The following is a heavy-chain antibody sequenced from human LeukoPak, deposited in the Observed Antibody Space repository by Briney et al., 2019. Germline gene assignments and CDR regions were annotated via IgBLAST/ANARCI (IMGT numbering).Heavy chain of an antibody. CDR1: GLTFSSYE. J-gene: IGHJ4*02. V-gene: IGHV3-11*03. Sequence: GGSLRLSCAASGLTFSSYEMSWIRQAPGKGLEWVSYISSSSSYTNYADSVKGRFTISRDNAKNSLYLQMNSLRAEDTAVYYCASCRDGYNLNYWGQGTLVTVSS. CDR3: ASCRDGYNLNY. CDR2: ISSSSSYT. D-gene: IGHD5-24*01.